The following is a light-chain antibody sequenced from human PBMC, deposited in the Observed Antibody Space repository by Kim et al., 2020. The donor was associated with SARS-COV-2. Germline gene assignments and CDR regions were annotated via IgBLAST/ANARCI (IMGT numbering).Light chain of an antibody. CDR2: EDD. V-gene: IGLV6-57*03. CDR3: QSYNRDNVI. Sequence: GKTVTICCTRSSGSIEDNYVQWYQQRPGGVPTTVIYEDDQRPSGVSDRFSGSIDNSSNSASLTISGLRTEDEADYYCQSYNRDNVIFGGGTQLTVL. J-gene: IGLJ2*01. CDR1: SGSIEDNY.